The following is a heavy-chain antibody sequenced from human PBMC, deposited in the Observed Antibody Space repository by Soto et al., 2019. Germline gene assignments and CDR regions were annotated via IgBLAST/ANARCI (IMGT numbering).Heavy chain of an antibody. CDR2: INPNSGVT. J-gene: IGHJ6*03. CDR1: GDTFTDYY. CDR3: ARESGGATATLDYYYFYMDV. D-gene: IGHD5-12*01. V-gene: IGHV1-2*04. Sequence: QVQLVQSGAEVKKPGASVTVSCRSSGDTFTDYYMHWVRQAPGQGLEWMGWINPNSGVTKYAQKFQGWVTMTRDTSIKTFYMQLSRLRSDDTAVYYCARESGGATATLDYYYFYMDVGGTGTTVTVSS.